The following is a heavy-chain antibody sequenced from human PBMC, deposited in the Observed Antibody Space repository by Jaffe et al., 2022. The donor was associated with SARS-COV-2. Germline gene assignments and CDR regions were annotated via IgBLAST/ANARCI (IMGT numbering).Heavy chain of an antibody. J-gene: IGHJ4*02. CDR1: GFTFNNAW. CDR2: IKSKASGGTT. V-gene: IGHV3-15*01. Sequence: EVQLVESGGSVVKPGGSLRLSCATSGFTFNNAWMSWVRQAAGKGLEWLGRIKSKASGGTTDYAAPVKGRFTISRDESENTLYLQMSSLKTEDTAVYYCTTDHYCDDTTCLGTPFDSWGQGTLVTVSS. D-gene: IGHD2-21*01. CDR3: TTDHYCDDTTCLGTPFDS.